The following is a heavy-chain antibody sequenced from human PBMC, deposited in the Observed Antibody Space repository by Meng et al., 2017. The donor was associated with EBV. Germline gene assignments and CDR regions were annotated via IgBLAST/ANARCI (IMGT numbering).Heavy chain of an antibody. CDR2: LIPMSDAP. V-gene: IGHV1-69*01. CDR1: VGTFRSYA. D-gene: IGHD3-10*01. J-gene: IGHJ4*02. CDR3: ASESGRGFTPDY. Sequence: VQSGAGVSKPGASVKVSCKRSVGTFRSYAVSGVRQAPGQGLEWMGGLIPMSDAPHYAQKFQGRVTMTADESTNTHYMDLSGLRFEDTAVYYCASESGRGFTPDYWGQGTLVTVSS.